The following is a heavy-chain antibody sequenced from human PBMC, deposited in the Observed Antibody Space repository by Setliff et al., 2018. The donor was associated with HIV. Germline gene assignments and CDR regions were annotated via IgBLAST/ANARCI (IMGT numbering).Heavy chain of an antibody. Sequence: LSLTCAASGFTFATYAMNWVRQAPGKGLEWVSTITDSGDSTYYADSVKGRFTISRDNSKNTLYLQMNSLTDADTALYYCVKVPGSGIVRYFDYWGQGTLVTVS. CDR2: ITDSGDST. CDR1: GFTFATYA. CDR3: VKVPGSGIVRYFDY. V-gene: IGHV3-23*01. J-gene: IGHJ4*02. D-gene: IGHD3-22*01.